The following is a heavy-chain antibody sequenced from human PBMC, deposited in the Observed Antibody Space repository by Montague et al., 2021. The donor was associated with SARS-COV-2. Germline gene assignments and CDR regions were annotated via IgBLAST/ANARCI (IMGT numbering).Heavy chain of an antibody. V-gene: IGHV4-59*02. Sequence: SETRSLTCTVSGDSVSHDFWTWIRQPPGKGLEWIGCVYYSRSSSYNPSLRGRVSIAVDTSKNQFSLRLSTVTAADTAIYYCVRDPAPSGSGTFYDYWGQGTLVAVSS. D-gene: IGHD1-26*01. J-gene: IGHJ4*02. CDR3: VRDPAPSGSGTFYDY. CDR1: GDSVSHDF. CDR2: VYYSRSS.